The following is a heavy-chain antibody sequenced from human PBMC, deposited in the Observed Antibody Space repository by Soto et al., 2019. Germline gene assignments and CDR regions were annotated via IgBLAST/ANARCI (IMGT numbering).Heavy chain of an antibody. CDR3: ARAPLKIGLERPYRGNWFDP. Sequence: GASVKVSCKASGYTFTSYYMHWVRQAPGQGLEWMGIINPSGGSTSYAQKFQGRVTMTRDTSTSTVYMELSSLRSEDTAVYYCARAPLKIGLERPYRGNWFDPWGQGTLVTVSS. CDR2: INPSGGST. D-gene: IGHD1-1*01. J-gene: IGHJ5*02. CDR1: GYTFTSYY. V-gene: IGHV1-46*01.